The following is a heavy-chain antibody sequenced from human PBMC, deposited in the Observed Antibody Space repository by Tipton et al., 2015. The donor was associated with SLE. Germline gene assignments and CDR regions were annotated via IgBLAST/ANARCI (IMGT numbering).Heavy chain of an antibody. CDR2: IRYDGSNK. V-gene: IGHV3-30*02. Sequence: SLRLSCAASGFTFSSYGMHWVRQAPGKGLEWVAFIRYDGSNKYYADSVKGRFTISRDNSKNTLYLQMNSLRAEDTAVYYCAKDRLGLMYCDLWGRGTLVTGSS. D-gene: IGHD4/OR15-4a*01. J-gene: IGHJ2*01. CDR3: AKDRLGLMYCDL. CDR1: GFTFSSYG.